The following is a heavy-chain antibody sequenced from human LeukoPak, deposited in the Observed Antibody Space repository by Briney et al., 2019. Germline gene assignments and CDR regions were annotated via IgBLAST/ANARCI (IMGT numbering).Heavy chain of an antibody. D-gene: IGHD6-19*01. CDR3: ARALSSGWYPCMDV. CDR2: IYTSGST. J-gene: IGHJ6*03. CDR1: GGSISSGSYY. Sequence: SQTLSLTCTVSGGSISSGSYYWSWIRQPAGKGLEWIGRIYTSGSTNYNPSLKSRVTISVDTSKNQFSLKLSSVTAADTAVYYCARALSSGWYPCMDVWGKGTTVTVSS. V-gene: IGHV4-61*02.